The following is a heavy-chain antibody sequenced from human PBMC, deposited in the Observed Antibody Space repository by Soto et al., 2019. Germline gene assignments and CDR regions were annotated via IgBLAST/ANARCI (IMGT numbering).Heavy chain of an antibody. J-gene: IGHJ6*02. CDR3: ARGGLYGSGTSYYFYGMDV. D-gene: IGHD3-10*01. CDR2: ISSNGAGT. CDR1: GFTFSSCA. Sequence: LRLSCSASGFTFSSCAMHWVRQAAGKGLEYVSGISSNGAGTYYAESVKDRFTISRDNSKNTLYLQMDSLRGEDMAVYYCARGGLYGSGTSYYFYGMDVWGQGTTVTVSS. V-gene: IGHV3-64*04.